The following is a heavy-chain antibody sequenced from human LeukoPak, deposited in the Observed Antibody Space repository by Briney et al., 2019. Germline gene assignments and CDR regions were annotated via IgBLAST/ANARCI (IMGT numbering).Heavy chain of an antibody. J-gene: IGHJ4*02. V-gene: IGHV4-34*01. Sequence: SETLSLTCAVYGGSFSGYYWSWIRQPPGKGLEWIGEINHSGSTNYNPSLKSRVTISVDTSKDQFSLKLSSVTAADTAVYYCARGRGYFDYWGQGTLVTVSS. CDR2: INHSGST. CDR1: GGSFSGYY. D-gene: IGHD3-10*01. CDR3: ARGRGYFDY.